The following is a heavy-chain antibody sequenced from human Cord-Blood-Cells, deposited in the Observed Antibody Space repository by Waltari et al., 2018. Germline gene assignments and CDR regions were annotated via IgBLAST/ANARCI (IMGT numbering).Heavy chain of an antibody. CDR1: GGTFSSYD. V-gene: IGHV1-69*01. CDR2: IIHIFGTA. Sequence: QVQLVQSGAGVKKPGSSVKVSCKASGGTFSSYDIRWVGQAPGTGLEWMGGIIHIFGTANYAQKFQGRVTITADESTSTAYMELSSLRSEDTAVYYCASWGGYDILTGYYAFDIWGQGTMVTVSS. CDR3: ASWGGYDILTGYYAFDI. D-gene: IGHD3-9*01. J-gene: IGHJ3*02.